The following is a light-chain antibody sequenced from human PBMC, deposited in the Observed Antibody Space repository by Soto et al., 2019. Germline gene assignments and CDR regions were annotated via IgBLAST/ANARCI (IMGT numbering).Light chain of an antibody. J-gene: IGKJ1*01. CDR2: AAS. Sequence: AIRITQSPSSFSASTGARVTITCLASQGISSYLAWYQQKPGKAPKLLIYAASTLQSGVPSRFSGSGSGTDFTLTISSLKTEDCATYYCQQTYSTPPTFGQGTKVDIK. V-gene: IGKV1-8*01. CDR1: QGISSY. CDR3: QQTYSTPPT.